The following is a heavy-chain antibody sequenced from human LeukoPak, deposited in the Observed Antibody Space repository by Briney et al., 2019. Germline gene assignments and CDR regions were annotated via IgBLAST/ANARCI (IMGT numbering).Heavy chain of an antibody. CDR1: GFTVSNNY. J-gene: IGHJ4*02. CDR3: AAKRGYSYGSDY. V-gene: IGHV3-53*01. Sequence: GGSLRLSCAASGFTVSNNYMSWVRQAPGKGLEWVSLIYSGGNTYYADSVKGRFSISRDNSKNTLYLQMNSLRAEDTAVYYCAAKRGYSYGSDYWGQGTLVTVSS. CDR2: IYSGGNT. D-gene: IGHD5-18*01.